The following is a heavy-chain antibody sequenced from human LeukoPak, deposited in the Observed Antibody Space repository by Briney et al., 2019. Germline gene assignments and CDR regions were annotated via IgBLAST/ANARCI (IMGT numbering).Heavy chain of an antibody. CDR1: GFTFSSYW. J-gene: IGHJ4*02. CDR3: AALYSSGWPYFDY. Sequence: PGGSLSLSXAASGFTFSSYWMHCVCQAPGGGVVCVSRTNSVGRSTSSADSVRVGFPIHRDNAKNTLYLQMNSLRAEDTAVYYCAALYSSGWPYFDYWGQGTLVTVSS. D-gene: IGHD6-19*01. V-gene: IGHV3-74*01. CDR2: TNSVGRST.